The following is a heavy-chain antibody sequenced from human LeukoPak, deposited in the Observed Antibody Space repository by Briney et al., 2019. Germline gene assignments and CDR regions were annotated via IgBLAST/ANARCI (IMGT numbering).Heavy chain of an antibody. J-gene: IGHJ6*03. CDR2: TRYDGSNK. D-gene: IGHD6-19*01. Sequence: PGGSLRLSCAAYGFTFSSYGMYWVRQAPGKGLEWVAFTRYDGSNKYYAHSVKGRFTISRDNAKNTLYLQMNSLRAEDTAVYYCARVGPIAVAGTHPDYYYYYMDVWGKGTTVTISS. CDR3: ARVGPIAVAGTHPDYYYYYMDV. V-gene: IGHV3-30*02. CDR1: GFTFSSYG.